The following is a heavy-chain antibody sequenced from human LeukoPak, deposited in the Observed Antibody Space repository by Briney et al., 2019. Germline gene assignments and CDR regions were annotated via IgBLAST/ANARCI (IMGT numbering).Heavy chain of an antibody. CDR2: INHSGST. CDR1: GGSFSSYY. Sequence: SETLSLTCAVYGGSFSSYYWSWIRQPPGKGLEWIGEINHSGSTNYNPSLKSRVTISVDTSKNQFSLKLSSVTAADTAVYYCARVKRYSYGYARGIFDYWGQGTLVTVSS. CDR3: ARVKRYSYGYARGIFDY. D-gene: IGHD5-18*01. J-gene: IGHJ4*02. V-gene: IGHV4-34*01.